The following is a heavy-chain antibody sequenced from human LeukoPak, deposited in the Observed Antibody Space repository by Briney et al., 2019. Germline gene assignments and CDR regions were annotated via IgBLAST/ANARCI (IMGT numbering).Heavy chain of an antibody. CDR3: ARALRFLEWFPLGDY. D-gene: IGHD3-3*01. CDR1: GYIFTAYY. Sequence: ASVKVSCKASGYIFTAYYVHWVRQAPGQGPKWMGWINPNSGGTNYAQKFQGRVTTTRDTSISTAYMELSRLRSDDTAVYYCARALRFLEWFPLGDYWGQGTLVTVSS. CDR2: INPNSGGT. J-gene: IGHJ4*02. V-gene: IGHV1-2*02.